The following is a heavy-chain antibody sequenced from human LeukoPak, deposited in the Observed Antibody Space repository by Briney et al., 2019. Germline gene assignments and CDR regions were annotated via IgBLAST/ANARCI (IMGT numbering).Heavy chain of an antibody. CDR3: ARQRRRATVTTLTSSVDYGMDV. Sequence: ASVKVSCKASGGTFSSYAISWVRQAPGQGPEWMGGIIPIFGTANYAQKFQGRVTITADKSTSTAYMELSSLRSEDTAVYYCARQRRRATVTTLTSSVDYGMDVWGKGTTVTVSS. J-gene: IGHJ6*04. D-gene: IGHD4-17*01. V-gene: IGHV1-69*06. CDR2: IIPIFGTA. CDR1: GGTFSSYA.